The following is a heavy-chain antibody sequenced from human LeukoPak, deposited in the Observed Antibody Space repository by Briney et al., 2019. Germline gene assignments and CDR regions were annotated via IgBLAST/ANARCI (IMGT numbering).Heavy chain of an antibody. J-gene: IGHJ4*02. Sequence: ASVKVSCKASGNTFTSYAITWVRQAPGQGLEWVGWISAYNGNTNYAQKLQGRVTMTTDTSTSTAYMDLRSLRSDDTAVYYCARVRNSGFRYVDSWGQGTLVTVSS. D-gene: IGHD5-12*01. CDR2: ISAYNGNT. CDR3: ARVRNSGFRYVDS. V-gene: IGHV1-18*01. CDR1: GNTFTSYA.